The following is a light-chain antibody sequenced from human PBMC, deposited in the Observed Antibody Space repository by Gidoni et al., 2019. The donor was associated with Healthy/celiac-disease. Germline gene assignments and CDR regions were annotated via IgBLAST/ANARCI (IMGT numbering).Light chain of an antibody. CDR1: QSVSSY. CDR3: QQRSNWPLLT. V-gene: IGKV3-11*01. Sequence: EIVLTQSPATLSLSPGERATLSFRASQSVSSYLAWYQQKPGQAPRLLIYDASNRAPGIPARFSGSGSGTDFTLTISSLEPEDFAVYYCQQRSNWPLLTFGGGTKVEIK. J-gene: IGKJ4*01. CDR2: DAS.